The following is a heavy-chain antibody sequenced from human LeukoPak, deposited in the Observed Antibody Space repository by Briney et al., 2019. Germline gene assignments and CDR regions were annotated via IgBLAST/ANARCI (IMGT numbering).Heavy chain of an antibody. Sequence: GGSLRLSCAASGFTFSSYAMSWVRQAPGKGLEWVSAISGSGGSTYYADSVKGRFTISRDNSKNTLYLQMNSLRAEDTAVYYCAKDQLARYGSGRFDPWGQGTLVTVSS. D-gene: IGHD3-10*01. CDR2: ISGSGGST. CDR1: GFTFSSYA. V-gene: IGHV3-23*01. J-gene: IGHJ5*02. CDR3: AKDQLARYGSGRFDP.